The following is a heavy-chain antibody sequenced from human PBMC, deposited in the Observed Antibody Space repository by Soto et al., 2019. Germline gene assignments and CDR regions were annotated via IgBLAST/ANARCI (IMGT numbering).Heavy chain of an antibody. Sequence: QVRLVQSGAEMKKPGASVKLSCKASGYIFHDYAIHWVRQAPGQRPEWMGWLNVDNGESKYSQKFQGRVILTTNAPATTVFMELSSLRSEDTAVYYCARDGWVTRRHFAFWGQGTMVSVSS. CDR3: ARDGWVTRRHFAF. D-gene: IGHD4-17*01. CDR1: GYIFHDYA. V-gene: IGHV1-3*01. CDR2: LNVDNGES. J-gene: IGHJ3*01.